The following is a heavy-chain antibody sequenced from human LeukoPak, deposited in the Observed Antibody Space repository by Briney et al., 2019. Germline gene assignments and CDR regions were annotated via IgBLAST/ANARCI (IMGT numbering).Heavy chain of an antibody. CDR2: INPSGGST. D-gene: IGHD6-19*01. CDR1: GYTFTSYY. V-gene: IGHV1-46*01. CDR3: ARDQRGPSGWYGACFDY. Sequence: ASVKVSCKASGYTFTSYYMHWVRQAPGQGLEWMGIINPSGGSTSYAQKFQGRVTMTRDTSTSTVYMELSSLRSEDTGVYYCARDQRGPSGWYGACFDYWGQGTLVTVSS. J-gene: IGHJ4*02.